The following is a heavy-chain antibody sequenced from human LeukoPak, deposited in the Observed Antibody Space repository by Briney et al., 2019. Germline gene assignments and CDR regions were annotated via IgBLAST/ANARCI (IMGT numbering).Heavy chain of an antibody. CDR2: ISYDGSNK. V-gene: IGHV3-30*03. J-gene: IGHJ6*02. CDR3: ARAYGSYYYYGMDV. CDR1: GITFNA. D-gene: IGHD3-10*01. Sequence: GGSLRLSCAASGITFNAIHWVRQAPGKGLEWVAVISYDGSNKYYADSVKGRFTISRDNSKNTLYLQMNSLRAEDTAVYYCARAYGSYYYYGMDVWGQGTTVTVSS.